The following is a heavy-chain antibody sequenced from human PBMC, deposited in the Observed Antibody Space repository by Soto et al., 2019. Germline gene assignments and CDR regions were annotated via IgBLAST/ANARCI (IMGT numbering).Heavy chain of an antibody. CDR2: SNAYSGDT. Sequence: QVQLVQSGAEVKKPGASVKVSCTASGYTLTNYGISWVRQAPGQGLEWMGWSNAYSGDTIYAQKLQGRVIMAADTYRSTAYVELRRLRSADAAVDYCARAEKWVPGSMGGYWGQGTLVTVSS. D-gene: IGHD5-12*01. J-gene: IGHJ4*02. CDR3: ARAEKWVPGSMGGY. V-gene: IGHV1-18*04. CDR1: GYTLTNYG.